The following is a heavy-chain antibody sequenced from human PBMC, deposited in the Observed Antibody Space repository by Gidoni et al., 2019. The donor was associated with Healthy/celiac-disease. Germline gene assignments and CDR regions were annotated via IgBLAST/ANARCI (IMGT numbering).Heavy chain of an antibody. Sequence: EVQLWVSGGGLVQPGGSLRLSGAASVFTFSSYAMSWVRQAPGKGLVWVSAISGSGGSTYYADSVNGRFTISRDNSKNTLYLQMNSLRAEDTAVYYCAKLPYGSGSYYMDYWGQGTLVTVSS. CDR3: AKLPYGSGSYYMDY. CDR1: VFTFSSYA. CDR2: ISGSGGST. J-gene: IGHJ4*02. D-gene: IGHD3-10*01. V-gene: IGHV3-23*01.